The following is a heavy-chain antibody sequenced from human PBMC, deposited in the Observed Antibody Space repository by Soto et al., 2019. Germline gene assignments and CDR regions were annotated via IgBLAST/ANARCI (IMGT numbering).Heavy chain of an antibody. Sequence: SETLSLTCAVSGGSISSGGYSWSWIRQPPGKGLEWIGYIYHSGSTYYNPSLKSRVTISVDRSKNQFSLKLSSVTAADTAVYYCARGPIGYCSSTSCYTGIVWFDPWGQGTLVTVS. J-gene: IGHJ5*02. CDR2: IYHSGST. D-gene: IGHD2-2*02. CDR1: GGSISSGGYS. CDR3: ARGPIGYCSSTSCYTGIVWFDP. V-gene: IGHV4-30-2*01.